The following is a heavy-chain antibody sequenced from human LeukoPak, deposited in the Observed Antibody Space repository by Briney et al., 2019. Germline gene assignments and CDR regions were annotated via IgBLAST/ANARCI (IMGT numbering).Heavy chain of an antibody. CDR1: GGTFSSYA. V-gene: IGHV1-69*04. CDR3: ARWSDEYYFDY. CDR2: IIPILGIA. Sequence: ASVTVSCKSSGGTFSSYAISWVRQAPGQGLEWMGRIIPILGIANYAQKLQGRVTMTTDTSTSTAYMELRSLRSDDTAVYYCARWSDEYYFDYWGQGTLVTVSS. J-gene: IGHJ4*02.